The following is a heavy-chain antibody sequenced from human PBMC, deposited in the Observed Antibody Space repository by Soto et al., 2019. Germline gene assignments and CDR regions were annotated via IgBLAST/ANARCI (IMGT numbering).Heavy chain of an antibody. J-gene: IGHJ4*02. CDR3: ARAPYSNAWYSFDL. Sequence: GGSLRLSCEASGFTFSGYWMSWVRQAPGKGLEWVADIKHDGSVQYYVDSVKGRFTISRDNAKKLLYLQMNGLRAEDTALYYCARAPYSNAWYSFDLWGQGTLVTVSS. V-gene: IGHV3-7*03. CDR1: GFTFSGYW. D-gene: IGHD4-4*01. CDR2: IKHDGSVQ.